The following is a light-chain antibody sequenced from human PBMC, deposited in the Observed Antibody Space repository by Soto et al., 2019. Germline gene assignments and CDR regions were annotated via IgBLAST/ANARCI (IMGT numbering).Light chain of an antibody. J-gene: IGKJ4*01. CDR2: DAS. Sequence: EIVMTQSPATLSVSPGEGATLSCKASQNVYNNLAWYRQRPGQPPRLLIYDASTRATGISARFSGSRYGTEFTLTISSLQSEDFAVYFCQQCRNWPLTFGGGTKVDIK. CDR3: QQCRNWPLT. V-gene: IGKV3-15*01. CDR1: QNVYNN.